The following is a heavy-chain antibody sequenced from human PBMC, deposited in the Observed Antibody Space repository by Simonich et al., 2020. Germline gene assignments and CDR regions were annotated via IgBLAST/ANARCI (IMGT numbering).Heavy chain of an antibody. CDR3: ARDTSYYGSGSYYFDY. CDR2: ISSISSYI. J-gene: IGHJ4*02. D-gene: IGHD3-10*01. Sequence: GGGLVKPGGSLRLSWAASGFTFSSYSMNWVRQAQGKGLEWVSSISSISSYIYYADSVKGRFTISRDNAKNSLYLQINSLRAEDTAVYYCARDTSYYGSGSYYFDYWGQGTLVTVSS. V-gene: IGHV3-21*01. CDR1: GFTFSSYS.